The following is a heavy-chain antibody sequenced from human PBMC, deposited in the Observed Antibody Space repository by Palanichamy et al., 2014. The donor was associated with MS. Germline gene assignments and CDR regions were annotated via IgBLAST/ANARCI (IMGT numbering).Heavy chain of an antibody. CDR3: ARTNYGDYLSHYYGMDV. J-gene: IGHJ6*02. CDR2: IYYSGST. Sequence: QLQLQESGPGLVKPSETLSLTCTVSGYSISSSSYYWGWIRQPPGKGLEWIGFIYYSGSTYYNPSLNSRVTISVDTSKKQFSLKLTSVTAADTAVYYCARTNYGDYLSHYYGMDVWGQGTTATVSS. CDR1: GYSISSSSYY. D-gene: IGHD4-17*01. V-gene: IGHV4-39*01.